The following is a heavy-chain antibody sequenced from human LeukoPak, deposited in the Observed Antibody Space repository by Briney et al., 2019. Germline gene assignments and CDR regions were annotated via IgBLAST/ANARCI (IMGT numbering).Heavy chain of an antibody. D-gene: IGHD2-2*01. CDR1: GFTFSSYG. Sequence: GGSLRLPCAASGFTFSSYGMHWVRQAPGKGLEWVAFIRYDGSNKYYADSVKGRFTISRDNSKNALYLQMNSLRAEDTAVYYCAKQRGIVVVPAAMPDDYWGQGTLVTVSS. J-gene: IGHJ4*02. V-gene: IGHV3-30*02. CDR3: AKQRGIVVVPAAMPDDY. CDR2: IRYDGSNK.